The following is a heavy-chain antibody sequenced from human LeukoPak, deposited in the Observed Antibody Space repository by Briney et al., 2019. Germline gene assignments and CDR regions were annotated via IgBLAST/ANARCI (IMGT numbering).Heavy chain of an antibody. V-gene: IGHV3-23*01. CDR2: ISGSGGST. J-gene: IGHJ4*02. CDR3: AKWASVPARTAVAGGWFFDY. CDR1: GFTVSSNY. D-gene: IGHD6-19*01. Sequence: QPGGSLRLSCAASGFTVSSNYMSWVRQAPGKGLEWVSVISGSGGSTYYADSVKGRFTISRDNSKNTLYLQMNSLRAEDTAVYYCAKWASVPARTAVAGGWFFDYWGQGTLVTVSS.